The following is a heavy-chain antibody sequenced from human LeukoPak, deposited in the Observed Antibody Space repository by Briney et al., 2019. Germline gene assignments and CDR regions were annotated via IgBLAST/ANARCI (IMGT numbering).Heavy chain of an antibody. Sequence: ASVKVSCKACGYTFTGYYMHWVRQAPGQGLEWMGWINPNSGDTNYAQKFQGRVTVTRDTSISTAYMELSRLRSDDTAVYYCARVGSSGWYVHPTLDYWGQGTLVTVYS. D-gene: IGHD6-19*01. CDR3: ARVGSSGWYVHPTLDY. CDR2: INPNSGDT. V-gene: IGHV1-2*02. J-gene: IGHJ4*02. CDR1: GYTFTGYY.